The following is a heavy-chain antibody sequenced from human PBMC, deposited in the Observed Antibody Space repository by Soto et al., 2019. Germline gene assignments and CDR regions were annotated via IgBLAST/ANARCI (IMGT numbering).Heavy chain of an antibody. D-gene: IGHD6-13*01. J-gene: IGHJ5*02. CDR1: GYSFSSYW. CDR3: ARLAAAGTLMDWFDP. Sequence: PGESLKISCKGSGYSFSSYWIGWVRQMPGKGLEWMGIIYPGDSDTRYSPSFQGQVTISADKSISTAYLQWSSLKASDTAMYYCARLAAAGTLMDWFDPWGQGTLVTVS. CDR2: IYPGDSDT. V-gene: IGHV5-51*01.